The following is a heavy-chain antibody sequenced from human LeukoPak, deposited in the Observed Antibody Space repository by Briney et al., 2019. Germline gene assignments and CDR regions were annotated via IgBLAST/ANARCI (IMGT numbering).Heavy chain of an antibody. J-gene: IGHJ4*02. D-gene: IGHD6-19*01. CDR3: ARHGLDGSGWYLVDY. CDR1: GYRFNNYW. CDR2: IYPGDSDT. V-gene: IGHV5-51*01. Sequence: GESLKISCKGSGYRFNNYWIGWVRQMPGKGLEWMGIIYPGDSDTRYSPSFQGQVTISADKSISTAYLQWSSLKASDTAMYYCARHGLDGSGWYLVDYWGQGTLVTVSS.